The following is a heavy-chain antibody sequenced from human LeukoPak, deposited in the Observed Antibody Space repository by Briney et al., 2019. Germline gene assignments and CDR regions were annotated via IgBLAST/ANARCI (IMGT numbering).Heavy chain of an antibody. V-gene: IGHV3-23*01. CDR1: GFTFNNYA. CDR3: AKAPPAATNYYYGMDV. Sequence: GESLRLSCAASGFTFNNYAMTWVRQAPGKGLEWVSAVSGRGDATYYAGSVKGRFTISRDDSKNTLYLQMNSLRAEDTAVYHCAKAPPAATNYYYGMDVWGQGTTVTVSS. D-gene: IGHD2-15*01. J-gene: IGHJ6*02. CDR2: VSGRGDAT.